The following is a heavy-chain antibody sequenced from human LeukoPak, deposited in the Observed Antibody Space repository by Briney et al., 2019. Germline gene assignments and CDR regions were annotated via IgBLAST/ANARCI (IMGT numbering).Heavy chain of an antibody. Sequence: ASVKVSCKASGYTFTGYYMHWVRQAPGQGREWMGRINPNSGGTNYAQKFQGRVTMTRDTSISTAYMELSRLRSDDTAVYYCARDLITMIVGTYAFDIWGQGTTVTVSS. CDR2: INPNSGGT. D-gene: IGHD3-22*01. V-gene: IGHV1-2*06. CDR3: ARDLITMIVGTYAFDI. J-gene: IGHJ3*02. CDR1: GYTFTGYY.